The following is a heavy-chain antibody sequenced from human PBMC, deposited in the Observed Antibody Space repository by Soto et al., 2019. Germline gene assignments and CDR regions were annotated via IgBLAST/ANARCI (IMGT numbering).Heavy chain of an antibody. V-gene: IGHV3-7*01. J-gene: IGHJ4*02. D-gene: IGHD3-10*01. CDR3: AILLGWDY. Sequence: EVQLVESGGGLVQPGGSLRLSCAASGFTFSNYRMSWVRQAPGKGLEWVDNIKQDGTEKYYGDSVKGRFTISRDNAKNSLYLLMNSLRAEDTAVYYCAILLGWDYWGQGTLVTVSP. CDR1: GFTFSNYR. CDR2: IKQDGTEK.